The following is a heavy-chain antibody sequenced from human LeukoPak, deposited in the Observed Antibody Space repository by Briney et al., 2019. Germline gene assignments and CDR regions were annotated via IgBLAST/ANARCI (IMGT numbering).Heavy chain of an antibody. CDR3: ARDGDTAMELYYYYGMDV. D-gene: IGHD5-18*01. Sequence: GGSLRLSCAASGFTFSSYAMHWVRQAPGKGLEGVAVISYDGSNKYYADSVKGRFTIYRDNSKNTLYLQMNSLRAEDTAGYYCARDGDTAMELYYYYGMDVWGQGTTVTVSS. V-gene: IGHV3-30-3*01. J-gene: IGHJ6*02. CDR2: ISYDGSNK. CDR1: GFTFSSYA.